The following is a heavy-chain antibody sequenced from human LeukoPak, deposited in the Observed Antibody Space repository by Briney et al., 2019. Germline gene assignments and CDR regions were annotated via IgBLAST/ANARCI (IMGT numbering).Heavy chain of an antibody. D-gene: IGHD6-6*01. Sequence: KASETLSLTCTVSGGSVISTTYYWGWIRQPPGEGLEWIGSIDYSGSTYYNPSLKSRVTISVDTSKNQFSLNLSSVTAADTAVYYCARWGSIAVARFDYWGQGTLVTVSS. CDR2: IDYSGST. CDR3: ARWGSIAVARFDY. V-gene: IGHV4-39*07. J-gene: IGHJ4*02. CDR1: GGSVISTTYY.